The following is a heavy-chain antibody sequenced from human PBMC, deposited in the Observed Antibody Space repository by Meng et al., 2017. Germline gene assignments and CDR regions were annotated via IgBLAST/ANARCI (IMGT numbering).Heavy chain of an antibody. J-gene: IGHJ2*01. CDR1: GGSISSGGYY. CDR3: ARDYYGSGSYYNAWYFDL. Sequence: LRLSCTVSGGSISSGGYYWSWIRQHPGKGLEWIGYIYYSGSTYYNPSLKNRITISVDTSKNQFSLKLSSVTAADTAVYYCARDYYGSGSYYNAWYFDLWGRGTLVTVSS. D-gene: IGHD3-10*01. CDR2: IYYSGST. V-gene: IGHV4-31*03.